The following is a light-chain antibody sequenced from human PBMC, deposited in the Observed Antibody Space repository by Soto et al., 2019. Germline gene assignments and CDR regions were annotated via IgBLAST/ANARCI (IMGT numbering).Light chain of an antibody. J-gene: IGKJ3*01. V-gene: IGKV3-20*01. CDR3: HHXPGSLSYT. CDR1: QTVGSYY. CDR2: AAS. Sequence: GTRSLFTGERATLSCRASQTVGSYYLGCYHPTPRQAPRLLIYAASTRATGIPETFSGSASCTDFTLTISHLVPQEFAVSYCHHXPGSLSYTXAPGTKVDIK.